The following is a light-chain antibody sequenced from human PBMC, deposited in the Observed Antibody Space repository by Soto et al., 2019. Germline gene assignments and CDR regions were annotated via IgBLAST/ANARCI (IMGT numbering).Light chain of an antibody. CDR2: AAS. CDR1: QSIRSY. Sequence: DIQMTQSPSSLSASVGDRVTITCRASQSIRSYLNWYQQKPGKAPKLLIYAASSLQSGVPSRFSGSGSGTDFALTINSLQPEDFATYHCQQSYSTQLTFGGGTKVEIK. J-gene: IGKJ4*01. V-gene: IGKV1-39*01. CDR3: QQSYSTQLT.